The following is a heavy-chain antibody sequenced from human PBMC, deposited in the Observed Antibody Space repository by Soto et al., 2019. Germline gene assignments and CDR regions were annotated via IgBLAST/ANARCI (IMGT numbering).Heavy chain of an antibody. D-gene: IGHD3-3*02. CDR3: ARDKDRPQLGGNYYYILDV. Sequence: QVQLEQSGAEVKKPGSSVKVSCKASGGTFRTSAISWVRQAPGQGLEWMGGIMPIFRTPDYAQKFQGRVIITADEFTGTAYMELSGLRSDDMAVYYCARDKDRPQLGGNYYYILDVWGQGTTITVSS. CDR1: GGTFRTSA. CDR2: IMPIFRTP. V-gene: IGHV1-69*12. J-gene: IGHJ6*02.